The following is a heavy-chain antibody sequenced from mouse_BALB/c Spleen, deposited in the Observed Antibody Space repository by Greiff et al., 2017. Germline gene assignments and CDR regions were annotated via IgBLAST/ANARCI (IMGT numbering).Heavy chain of an antibody. CDR2: ISSGGSYT. CDR1: GFTFSSYT. Sequence: EVQLVESGGGLVKPGGSLKLSCAASGFTFSSYTMSWVRQTPEKRLEWVATISSGGSYTYYPDSVKGRFTISRDNAKNNLYLQMSSLKSEDTAMYYCARGIYYDHAWFAYWGQGTLVTVSA. CDR3: ARGIYYDHAWFAY. J-gene: IGHJ3*01. D-gene: IGHD2-4*01. V-gene: IGHV5-6-4*01.